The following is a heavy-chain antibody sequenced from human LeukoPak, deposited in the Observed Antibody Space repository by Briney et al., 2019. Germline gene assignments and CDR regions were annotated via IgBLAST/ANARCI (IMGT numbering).Heavy chain of an antibody. CDR3: ARVLRFLSWFDP. Sequence: ASVKVSCKASGYTFTSYYMHWVRQAPGQGLEWMGIINPSGGNTNYAQKLQGRVTMTTDTSTSTAYMELRSLRSDDTAVYYCARVLRFLSWFDPWGQGTLVTVSS. CDR2: INPSGGNT. V-gene: IGHV1-46*01. J-gene: IGHJ5*02. D-gene: IGHD3-3*01. CDR1: GYTFTSYY.